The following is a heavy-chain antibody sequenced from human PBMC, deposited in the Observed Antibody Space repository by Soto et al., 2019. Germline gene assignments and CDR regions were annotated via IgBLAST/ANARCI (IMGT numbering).Heavy chain of an antibody. CDR2: IYHIGNT. CDR3: ARESIELTATDF. CDR1: GGSISTNNW. V-gene: IGHV4-4*02. Sequence: PSETLSLTCAVSGGSISTNNWWIWVRQPPGKGLEWIGEIYHIGNTHYNPSLKSRVTISVDKSKNQFSLKLTSVTAADTAVYFCARESIELTATDFWGQGTPVTVSS. D-gene: IGHD2-21*02. J-gene: IGHJ4*02.